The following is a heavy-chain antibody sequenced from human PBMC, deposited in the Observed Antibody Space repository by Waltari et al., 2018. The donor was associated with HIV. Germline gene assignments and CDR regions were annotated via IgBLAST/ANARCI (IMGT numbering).Heavy chain of an antibody. D-gene: IGHD5-12*01. J-gene: IGHJ4*02. CDR2: TYYTSKWFY. CDR1: GDSVSRNGGA. CDR3: ARGWLRDYFDY. Sequence: VQLQQSGPGLVKDSQTLSLTCAISGDSVSRNGGAWNWIRQSPSRGLEWLGRTYYTSKWFYDYAVSVKSRITINPDTSKNHFSLQLNSVTLEDTSVYFCARGWLRDYFDYWGQGTLVTVSS. V-gene: IGHV6-1*01.